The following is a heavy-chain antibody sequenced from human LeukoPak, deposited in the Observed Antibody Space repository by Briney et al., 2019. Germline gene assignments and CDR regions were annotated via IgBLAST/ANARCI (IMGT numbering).Heavy chain of an antibody. D-gene: IGHD2-2*01. CDR1: GFTFSSYA. J-gene: IGHJ4*02. CDR2: ISGSGGST. V-gene: IGHV3-23*01. Sequence: GGSLRLSCAASGFTFSSYAMSWVRQAPGKGLEWVSAISGSGGSTYYADSVKGRFTISRDNSKNTLYLQMNSLRAEDTAVYYCAKDHRIYCSSTSCPPFDYWGQGTLVTASS. CDR3: AKDHRIYCSSTSCPPFDY.